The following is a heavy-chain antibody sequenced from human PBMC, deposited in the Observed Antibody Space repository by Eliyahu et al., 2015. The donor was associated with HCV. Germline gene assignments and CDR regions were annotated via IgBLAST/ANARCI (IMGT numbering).Heavy chain of an antibody. V-gene: IGHV3-9*01. CDR1: GFTFDDYA. D-gene: IGHD6-13*01. CDR2: ISWNSGSI. Sequence: EVQLVESGGGLVQPGRSLXLSCXASGFTFDDYAXHXVRQVPGKGLEWVSGISWNSGSIGYADSVKGRFTISRDNAKNSLYLQMNSLRAEDTALYYCAKGAVEGEQQLVLGFFDYWGQGTLVTVSS. J-gene: IGHJ4*02. CDR3: AKGAVEGEQQLVLGFFDY.